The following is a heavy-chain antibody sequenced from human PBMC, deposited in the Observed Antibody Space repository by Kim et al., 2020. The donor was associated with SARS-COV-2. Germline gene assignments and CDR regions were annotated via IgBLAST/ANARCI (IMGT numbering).Heavy chain of an antibody. J-gene: IGHJ2*01. V-gene: IGHV3-64*01. CDR3: ARDLRDQKQLVNWYFDL. D-gene: IGHD6-13*01. CDR2: ISSSGVST. Sequence: GGSLRLSCAASGFTFSNYAMHWVRQAPGKGLEYISAISSSGVSTYYANSVKGRFTISRDNSKNTLYLQMGGLRPEDMAVYYCARDLRDQKQLVNWYFDLWGRGTLVTVSS. CDR1: GFTFSNYA.